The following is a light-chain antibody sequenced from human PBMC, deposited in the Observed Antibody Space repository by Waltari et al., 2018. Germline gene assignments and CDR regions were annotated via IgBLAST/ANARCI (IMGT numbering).Light chain of an antibody. CDR3: QTGGHGTWV. CDR1: SGHSSNV. V-gene: IGLV4-69*01. J-gene: IGLJ3*02. CDR2: VNRDGSH. Sequence: QLVLTQSPSASASLGASVKLTCTLSSGHSSNVIAWLQQRPEKGPRYLMKVNRDGSHNKGDGMPDRFSGSSSGAERYLTISSLQSEDEGDYYCQTGGHGTWVFGGVTKLTVL.